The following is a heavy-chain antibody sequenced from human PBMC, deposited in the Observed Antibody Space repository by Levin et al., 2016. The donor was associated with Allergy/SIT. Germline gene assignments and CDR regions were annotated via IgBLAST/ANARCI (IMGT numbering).Heavy chain of an antibody. J-gene: IGHJ4*02. CDR1: GYIFSTYW. V-gene: IGHV5-51*01. CDR3: ARRGGVTTGDY. D-gene: IGHD1-26*01. CDR2: INPGDSDA. Sequence: GESLKISCQGSGYIFSTYWIAWVRQMPGKGLELMGIINPGDSDARYSPSFQGQVTISADKSISTAYLQWSSLKASDTAMYYCARRGGVTTGDYWGQGTLVTVFS.